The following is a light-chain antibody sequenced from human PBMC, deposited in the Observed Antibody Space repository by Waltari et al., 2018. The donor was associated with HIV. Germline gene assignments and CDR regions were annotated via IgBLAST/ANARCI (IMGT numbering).Light chain of an antibody. V-gene: IGLV2-23*02. Sequence: QSALTQPASVSGSFGQSITISCTASSSDVGRYNLVSWYQHHPGKAPKLILYEVFKRPSGVSNRFSGSKSGNTASLTVSGLQAEDEGHYYCCSYAGSRIPFGGGTKLTVL. CDR1: SSDVGRYNL. CDR3: CSYAGSRIP. CDR2: EVF. J-gene: IGLJ2*01.